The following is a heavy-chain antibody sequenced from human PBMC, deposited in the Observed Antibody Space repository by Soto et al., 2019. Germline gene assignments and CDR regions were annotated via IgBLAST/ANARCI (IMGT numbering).Heavy chain of an antibody. CDR1: GYTFTGYY. J-gene: IGHJ6*02. D-gene: IGHD3-10*01. CDR3: AREMVTMVRGVKRNYYGMDV. CDR2: INPHSGGT. Sequence: QVQLVQSGAEVKKPGASVKVSCKASGYTFTGYYMHWVRQAPGQGLEWMGWINPHSGGTNYAQKFQGRVTMTRDTSISTAYMELSRLRSDDTAVYYCAREMVTMVRGVKRNYYGMDVWGQGTTVTVSS. V-gene: IGHV1-2*02.